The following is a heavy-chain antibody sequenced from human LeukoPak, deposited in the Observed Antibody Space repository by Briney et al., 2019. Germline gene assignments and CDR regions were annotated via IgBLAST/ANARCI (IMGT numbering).Heavy chain of an antibody. CDR1: GGSISSYY. J-gene: IGHJ6*03. Sequence: SETLSLTCSVSGGSISSYYWSWIRQPPGKGLEWIGYIYTSGSTNYNPSLRSRVTISEDTSKNQVSLNLSSVIAADTAVYYCARRVAAAGTAYYYYFMDVWGKGTTATVSS. CDR3: ARRVAAAGTAYYYYFMDV. CDR2: IYTSGST. V-gene: IGHV4-4*09. D-gene: IGHD6-13*01.